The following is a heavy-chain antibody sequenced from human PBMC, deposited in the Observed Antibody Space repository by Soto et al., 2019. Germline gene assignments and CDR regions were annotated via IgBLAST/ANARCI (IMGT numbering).Heavy chain of an antibody. Sequence: QVQLVQSGAEVKKPGSSVKVSCKASGGTFSSYAISWVRQVPGQGLQWMGGIISIFGTADYAQKFQGRVTITADESTSTAYMELSSLRSEDTAVYYCASHSGSSPEGRYYYGMDVWGQGTTVTVSS. J-gene: IGHJ6*02. CDR3: ASHSGSSPEGRYYYGMDV. CDR2: IISIFGTA. V-gene: IGHV1-69*12. D-gene: IGHD1-26*01. CDR1: GGTFSSYA.